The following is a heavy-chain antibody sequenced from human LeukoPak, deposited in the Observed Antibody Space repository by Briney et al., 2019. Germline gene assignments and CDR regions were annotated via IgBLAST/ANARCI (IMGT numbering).Heavy chain of an antibody. CDR2: ITNSGNSK. J-gene: IGHJ4*02. Sequence: QPGGSLRLSCAASEFTFSSYSMNWVRQAPGKGLEWVSYITNSGNSKSYADSVKGRFTISRDNTKNSLYLQMNGLRAEDTAVYYCARTRSSGYLTFDCWGQGILVTVSS. CDR3: ARTRSSGYLTFDC. CDR1: EFTFSSYS. V-gene: IGHV3-48*01. D-gene: IGHD3-22*01.